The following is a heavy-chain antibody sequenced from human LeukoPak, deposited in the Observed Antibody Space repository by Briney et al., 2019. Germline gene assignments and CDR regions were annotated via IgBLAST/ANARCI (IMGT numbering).Heavy chain of an antibody. CDR1: GYTFTGYY. CDR3: ARDYGPYPGCSWFDP. Sequence: GASVKVSCKASGYTFTGYYIHWVRQAPGQGLEWMGRINCNGGGTSYAQKFQGRVTMTRDTSISTACMELDRLTSDDTAVYYCARDYGPYPGCSWFDPWGQGTLVTVSS. D-gene: IGHD2-21*01. CDR2: INCNGGGT. J-gene: IGHJ5*02. V-gene: IGHV1-2*06.